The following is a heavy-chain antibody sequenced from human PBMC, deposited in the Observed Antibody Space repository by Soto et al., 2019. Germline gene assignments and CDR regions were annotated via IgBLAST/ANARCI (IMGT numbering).Heavy chain of an antibody. V-gene: IGHV3-48*02. CDR2: ISSGSATI. D-gene: IGHD6-6*01. CDR1: GFTFSSYS. Sequence: GGSLRLSCAASGFTFSSYSMNWVRQAPGKGLEWVSYISSGSATIYYADSVKGRFTISRDNAKSSLYLRMHSLRDEDTAVYYCARDSASYSTSSGSYWYFDLWGRGTLVTVSS. J-gene: IGHJ2*01. CDR3: ARDSASYSTSSGSYWYFDL.